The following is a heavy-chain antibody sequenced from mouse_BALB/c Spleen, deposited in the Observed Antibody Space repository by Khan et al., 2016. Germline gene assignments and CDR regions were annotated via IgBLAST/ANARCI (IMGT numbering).Heavy chain of an antibody. CDR1: GYTFTDYW. Sequence: QVQLQQSGAELAKPGASVKMSCKASGYTFTDYWMHWVKQRPGQGLEWIGYINPSTGYTEYNQKFKDKATLTADKSSSTAYMQLSSLTSEDSAVXYGAIVSYYYGSSYGWFAYWGQGTLVTVSA. D-gene: IGHD1-1*01. CDR3: AIVSYYYGSSYGWFAY. CDR2: INPSTGYT. V-gene: IGHV1-7*01. J-gene: IGHJ3*01.